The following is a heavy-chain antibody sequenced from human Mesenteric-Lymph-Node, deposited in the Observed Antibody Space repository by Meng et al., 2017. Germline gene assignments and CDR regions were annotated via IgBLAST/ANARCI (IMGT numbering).Heavy chain of an antibody. CDR3: ARDGIAAAGGYFDY. Sequence: TCAISGDSVSSNSAAWNWTRQSPSRGLEWLGRTYYRSKWYNDYAVSVKSRITINPDTSKNQFSLQLNSVTPEDTAVYYCARDGIAAAGGYFDYWGQGTLVTVSS. V-gene: IGHV6-1*01. CDR2: TYYRSKWYN. J-gene: IGHJ4*02. D-gene: IGHD6-13*01. CDR1: GDSVSSNSAA.